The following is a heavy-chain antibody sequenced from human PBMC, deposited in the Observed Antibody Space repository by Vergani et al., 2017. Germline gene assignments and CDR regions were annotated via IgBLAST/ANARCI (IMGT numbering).Heavy chain of an antibody. V-gene: IGHV3-49*04. CDR1: GFTLGDYA. CDR3: TRRVRGPSDN. J-gene: IGHJ4*02. D-gene: IGHD3-10*01. Sequence: EVHLVESGGGLVQPGRSLRLSCSGSGFTLGDYAMTWVRQAPGKGLEWVAFIWSKPYGGTTEYAASVKGRFTISRDSSNNTVHLQMNSLRTEDTGIYYCTRRVRGPSDNWGQGTLVTVSS. CDR2: IWSKPYGGTT.